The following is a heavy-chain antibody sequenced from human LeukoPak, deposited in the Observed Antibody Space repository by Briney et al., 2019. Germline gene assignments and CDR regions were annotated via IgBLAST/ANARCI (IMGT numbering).Heavy chain of an antibody. D-gene: IGHD2-8*02. CDR3: VKDRCCSGVLASFDS. J-gene: IGHJ5*01. CDR2: IWYDGSNK. CDR1: GFTSSTYG. V-gene: IGHV3-33*06. Sequence: GGSLRLSWAASGFTSSTYGMHWVRQAPGKGLEWVALIWYDGSNKYFADSVKGRFTISRDNSKNTLYLQMNSLRAEDPAVYHCVKDRCCSGVLASFDSWGQGTLVTVSS.